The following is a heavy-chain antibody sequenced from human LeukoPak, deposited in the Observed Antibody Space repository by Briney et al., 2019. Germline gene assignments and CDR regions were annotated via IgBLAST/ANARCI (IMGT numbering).Heavy chain of an antibody. D-gene: IGHD6-19*01. CDR1: GGTFSSYT. V-gene: IGHV1-69*13. CDR2: IIPIFGTA. CDR3: AKGGSSGWYGKYYFDY. J-gene: IGHJ4*02. Sequence: SVKVSCKASGGTFSSYTISWVRQAPGQGLEWMGGIIPIFGTANYAQKFQGRVTITADESTSTAYMELSSLRSEDTAVYYCAKGGSSGWYGKYYFDYWGQGTLVTVSS.